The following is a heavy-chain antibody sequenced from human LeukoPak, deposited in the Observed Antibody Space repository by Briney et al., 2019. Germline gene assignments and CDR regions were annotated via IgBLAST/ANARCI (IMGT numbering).Heavy chain of an antibody. CDR3: ARDWACSGGSCYSGFDY. V-gene: IGHV3-30-3*01. D-gene: IGHD2-15*01. J-gene: IGHJ4*02. Sequence: PGGSLRLSCAASGFTFSSYAMHWVRQAPGKGLEWVAVISYDGSNKYYADSVKGRFTISRDNSKNTLYLQMNILRAEDRAVYYRARDWACSGGSCYSGFDYWGQGTLVTVSS. CDR2: ISYDGSNK. CDR1: GFTFSSYA.